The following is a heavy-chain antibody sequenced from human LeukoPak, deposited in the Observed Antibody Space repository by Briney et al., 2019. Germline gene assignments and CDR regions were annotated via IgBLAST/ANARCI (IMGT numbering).Heavy chain of an antibody. J-gene: IGHJ4*02. CDR3: ARRFNYYDSSGYYEGFYFDY. Sequence: ASVTVSCKASGYTFTSYGISWVRQAPGQGLGLVGWISAYAQKFQGRDTMTTDTSTSTAYMELRSLRSDDTAVYYCARRFNYYDSSGYYEGFYFDYWGQGTVVTVSS. D-gene: IGHD3-22*01. CDR2: ISAY. CDR1: GYTFTSYG. V-gene: IGHV1-18*01.